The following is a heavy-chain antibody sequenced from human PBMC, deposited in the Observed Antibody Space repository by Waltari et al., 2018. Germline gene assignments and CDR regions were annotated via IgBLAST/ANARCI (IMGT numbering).Heavy chain of an antibody. CDR2: MNPNSGNT. J-gene: IGHJ6*02. CDR3: ARAFDYDILTGYYKLYYGMDV. V-gene: IGHV1-8*03. Sequence: QVQLVQSGAEVKKPGASVKVSCKASGYTFTSYDINWVRQATGQGLEWMGWMNPNSGNTGYAQKYQGRITITRNTSISTAYMGLSSLRSEDTAVYYWARAFDYDILTGYYKLYYGMDVWGQGTTVTVSS. CDR1: GYTFTSYD. D-gene: IGHD3-9*01.